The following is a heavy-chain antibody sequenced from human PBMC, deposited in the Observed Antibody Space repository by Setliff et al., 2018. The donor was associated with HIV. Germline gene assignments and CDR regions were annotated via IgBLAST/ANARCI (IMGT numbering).Heavy chain of an antibody. D-gene: IGHD2-2*01. V-gene: IGHV4-34*01. CDR3: ARVRLRVPPSIFDY. CDR2: INHSGRT. J-gene: IGHJ4*02. CDR1: GGSFTNYF. Sequence: SETLSLTCAVYGGSFTNYFWSWIRQSPGKGLEWIGEINHSGRTKYNPSLKSRVTMSVDTSKNQFSLKLNSVTVADTAVYYCARVRLRVPPSIFDYWGMGSLVTVSS.